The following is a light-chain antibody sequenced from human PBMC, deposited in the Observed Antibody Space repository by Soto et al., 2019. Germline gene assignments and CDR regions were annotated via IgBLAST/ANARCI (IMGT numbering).Light chain of an antibody. Sequence: DIQMTQSPSSLSAFVGDRVTITCRASQSINNYLNWYQQKPGKAPNLLIYTASTLQSGVPPRFSGSGSGTDFTLTISSLQPEDFATYYCQQSYSTPRLSFGGGTKVDIK. V-gene: IGKV1-39*01. CDR3: QQSYSTPRLS. CDR1: QSINNY. CDR2: TAS. J-gene: IGKJ4*01.